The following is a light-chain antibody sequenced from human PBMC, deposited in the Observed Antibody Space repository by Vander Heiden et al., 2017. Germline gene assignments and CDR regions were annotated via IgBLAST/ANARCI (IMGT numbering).Light chain of an antibody. J-gene: IGKJ3*01. CDR2: DAS. CDR1: QGISSA. Sequence: AIQLTQSPSSLSASVEDRVTITCRASQGISSALAWYQQKPGKAPKLLIYDASSLESGVPSRFSGSGSGTDFTLSISSRQPEDFATYYCKQLKSYGLFTLGPGTKVDIK. V-gene: IGKV1-13*02. CDR3: KQLKSYGLFT.